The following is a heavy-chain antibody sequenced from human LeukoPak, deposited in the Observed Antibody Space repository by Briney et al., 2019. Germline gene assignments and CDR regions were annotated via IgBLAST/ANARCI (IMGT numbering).Heavy chain of an antibody. D-gene: IGHD2-2*01. Sequence: VASVTVSCKASGYTFTSYYMHWVRQAPGQGLEGMGLINPSGGSTNYAQRFQGRLTMTRDTSTSTVYMELSSLRSEDTAVYYCARVSAVPAPKSYYYYGMDVWGQGTTVTVSS. J-gene: IGHJ6*02. V-gene: IGHV1-46*01. CDR3: ARVSAVPAPKSYYYYGMDV. CDR1: GYTFTSYY. CDR2: INPSGGST.